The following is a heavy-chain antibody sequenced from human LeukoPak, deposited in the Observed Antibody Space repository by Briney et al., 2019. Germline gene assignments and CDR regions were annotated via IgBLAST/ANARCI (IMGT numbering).Heavy chain of an antibody. CDR3: AKDPNYYDSRGQTNKYYYYMDV. D-gene: IGHD3-22*01. J-gene: IGHJ6*03. V-gene: IGHV3-30*04. CDR2: ISYDGSNK. CDR1: GFTFSSYA. Sequence: PGGSLRLSCAASGFTFSSYAMHWVRQAPGKGLEWVAVISYDGSNKYYADSVKGRFTISRDNSKNTLYLQMNSLRAEDTAVYYCAKDPNYYDSRGQTNKYYYYMDVWGKGTTVTVSS.